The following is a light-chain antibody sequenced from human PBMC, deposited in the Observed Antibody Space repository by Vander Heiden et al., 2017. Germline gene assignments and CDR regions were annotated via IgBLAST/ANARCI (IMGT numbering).Light chain of an antibody. J-gene: IGLJ1*01. V-gene: IGLV2-11*01. Sequence: QSALTQPRPVSGPPGQTVTISCTGTSSDVGAYKFVSWYQHHPGKAPKFIIYDVNKRPSGVPDRFSGSKSGNTASLTISGLQTEDEADYFCCSYAGSNTSPYVFGTGTKVTVL. CDR1: SSDVGAYKF. CDR2: DVN. CDR3: CSYAGSNTSPYV.